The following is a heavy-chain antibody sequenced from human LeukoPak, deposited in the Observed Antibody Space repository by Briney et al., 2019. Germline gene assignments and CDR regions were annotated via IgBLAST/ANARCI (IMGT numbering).Heavy chain of an antibody. CDR1: GGSISSGGYY. Sequence: SETLSLTCSVSGGSISSGGYYWTWIRQHPGKGLEWIGNIYYNGSTYYNPSLKSRVTISVDRSNNQFSLRLSSVTAADTAVYYCARDFGYNHHWGQGTLVTVSS. V-gene: IGHV4-31*03. CDR2: IYYNGST. CDR3: ARDFGYNHH. J-gene: IGHJ1*01. D-gene: IGHD1-14*01.